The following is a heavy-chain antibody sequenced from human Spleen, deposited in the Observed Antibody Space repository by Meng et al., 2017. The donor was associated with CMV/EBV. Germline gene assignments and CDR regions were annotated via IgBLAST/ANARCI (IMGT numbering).Heavy chain of an antibody. V-gene: IGHV3-23*04. Sequence: EVHCVGAGVGWVQPVGSRSLSCASSCLTCRRYAMGLVRQAPGKGLEWVTAISGSGGSTYYADSVKGRFTISSDNSKNTLYLQMNSLRAEDTAVYYCAKWSPGDYVVITAFDIWGQGTMVTVSS. CDR1: CLTCRRYA. D-gene: IGHD4-17*01. J-gene: IGHJ3*02. CDR3: AKWSPGDYVVITAFDI. CDR2: ISGSGGST.